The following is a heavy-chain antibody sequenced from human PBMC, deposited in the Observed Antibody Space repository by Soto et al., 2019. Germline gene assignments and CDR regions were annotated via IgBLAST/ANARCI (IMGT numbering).Heavy chain of an antibody. CDR1: GFTFSSYA. Sequence: EVQLLESGGGLVQPGGSLRLSCAASGFTFSSYAMSWVRQAPGKGLEWVSAISGSGGSTYYADSVKGRFTISRDNSKTTLYLQRNSLRAAATAVYYCAKGVAAEGWYYFDYWGQGTLVTVSS. V-gene: IGHV3-23*01. D-gene: IGHD2-15*01. J-gene: IGHJ4*02. CDR3: AKGVAAEGWYYFDY. CDR2: ISGSGGST.